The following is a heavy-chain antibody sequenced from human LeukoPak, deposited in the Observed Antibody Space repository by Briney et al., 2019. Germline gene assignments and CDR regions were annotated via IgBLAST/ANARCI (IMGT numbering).Heavy chain of an antibody. V-gene: IGHV1-8*03. CDR3: ARGRFGYGGNYGEFDI. CDR2: MNPNSGNT. CDR1: GYTFTSYD. D-gene: IGHD4-23*01. Sequence: ASVKVSCKASGYTFTSYDINWVRQATGQGLEWMGWMNPNSGNTGYAQKFQGRVTITRNTSISTAYMELSSLRSEDTAVYYCARGRFGYGGNYGEFDIWGQGTMVTVSS. J-gene: IGHJ3*02.